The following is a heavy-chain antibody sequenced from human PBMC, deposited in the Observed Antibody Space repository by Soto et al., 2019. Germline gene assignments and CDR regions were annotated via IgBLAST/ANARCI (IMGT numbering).Heavy chain of an antibody. Sequence: QVQLVQSGAEVKETGSSVKVSCKSSGYIFKNYAVTWLRQAPGQGIEWMGGIIPVFGTPDYSQKFRGRVTITADESTSTVCMELRSLTSEDTAVYYCARHLYVCVWGSYRHWGQGTLVTVSS. V-gene: IGHV1-69*01. CDR3: ARHLYVCVWGSYRH. CDR1: GYIFKNYA. CDR2: IIPVFGTP. J-gene: IGHJ4*02. D-gene: IGHD3-16*02.